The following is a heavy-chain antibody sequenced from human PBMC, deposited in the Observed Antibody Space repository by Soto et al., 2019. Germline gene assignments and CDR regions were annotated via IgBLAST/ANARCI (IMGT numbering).Heavy chain of an antibody. J-gene: IGHJ4*02. CDR3: ARGGITIFGVVAGIDY. Sequence: LRLSCAASGFTFSSYEMNWVRQAPGKGLEWVSYISSSGSTIYYADSVKGRFTISRDNAKNSLYLQMNSLRAEDTAVYYCARGGITIFGVVAGIDYWGQGTLVTVSS. CDR1: GFTFSSYE. CDR2: ISSSGSTI. V-gene: IGHV3-48*03. D-gene: IGHD3-3*01.